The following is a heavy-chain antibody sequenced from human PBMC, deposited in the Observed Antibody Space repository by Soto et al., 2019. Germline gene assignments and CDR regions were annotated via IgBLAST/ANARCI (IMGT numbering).Heavy chain of an antibody. J-gene: IGHJ4*02. CDR2: IIPIFGTA. CDR3: ARYNWNDGGEYYFDY. Sequence: GASVKVSCKASGGTFSSYAISWVRQAHGQGLEWMGGIIPIFGTANYAQKFQGRVTITADESTSTAYMELSSLRSEDTAVYYCARYNWNDGGEYYFDYWGQGTLVTVSS. CDR1: GGTFSSYA. D-gene: IGHD1-20*01. V-gene: IGHV1-69*13.